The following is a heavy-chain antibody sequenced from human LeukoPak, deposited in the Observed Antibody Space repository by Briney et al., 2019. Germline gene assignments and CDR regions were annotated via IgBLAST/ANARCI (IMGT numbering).Heavy chain of an antibody. CDR1: GYTFTSYG. V-gene: IGHV1-69*04. D-gene: IGHD1-7*01. CDR3: ARGTGTTVDWFDP. CDR2: IIPILGIA. Sequence: ASVKVSCKASGYTFTSYGISWVRQAPGQGLEWMGRIIPILGIANYAQKFQGRVTITADKSTSTAYMELSSLRSEDTAVYYCARGTGTTVDWFDPWGQGTLVTVSS. J-gene: IGHJ5*02.